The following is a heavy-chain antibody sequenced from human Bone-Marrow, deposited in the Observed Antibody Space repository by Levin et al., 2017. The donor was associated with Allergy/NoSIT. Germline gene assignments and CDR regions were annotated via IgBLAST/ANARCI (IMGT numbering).Heavy chain of an antibody. D-gene: IGHD5-12*01. CDR1: GYTFTSYG. CDR2: IGAYYGNT. J-gene: IGHJ6*02. CDR3: ARVGVGYSGYDGYYYYYYGMDV. V-gene: IGHV1-18*01. Sequence: ASVKVSCKASGYTFTSYGINWVRKAPGKGLEWMGWIGAYYGNTNYAQNLQGRVTLTTDTSTSTAYMEVRSLRSDDTAVYYCARVGVGYSGYDGYYYYYYGMDVWGQGTTVTVSS.